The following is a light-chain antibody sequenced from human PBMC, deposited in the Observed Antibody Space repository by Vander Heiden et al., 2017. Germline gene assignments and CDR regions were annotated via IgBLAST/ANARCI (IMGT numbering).Light chain of an antibody. CDR3: QQYDKLPLT. J-gene: IGKJ4*01. Sequence: NVLTQSPGTLSLSPGQRATISCRASQSLSRNFLAWYQQKPGQSPRLLIYGASNRAAGTPDRFGGSGSGTAFTLTISRLEPEDFAVYFCQQYDKLPLTFGGGTKVDLK. V-gene: IGKV3-20*01. CDR1: QSLSRNF. CDR2: GAS.